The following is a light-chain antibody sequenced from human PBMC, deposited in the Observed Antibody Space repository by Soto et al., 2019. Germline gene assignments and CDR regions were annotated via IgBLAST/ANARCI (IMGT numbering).Light chain of an antibody. CDR2: EVS. J-gene: IGLJ1*01. V-gene: IGLV2-14*01. CDR3: SSYSRSSTRRV. Sequence: QSVLTQPASLSGSPGQSITISCTGTDSDIGSHNYVSWYQQHPGKAPKLMIFEVSNRPSGVSNRFSGSKSGSTASLTISGRQTEDEADYYCSSYSRSSTRRVFGSGTKVTVL. CDR1: DSDIGSHNY.